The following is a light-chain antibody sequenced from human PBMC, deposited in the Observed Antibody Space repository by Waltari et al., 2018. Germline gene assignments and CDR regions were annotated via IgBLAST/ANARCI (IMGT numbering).Light chain of an antibody. CDR1: EIGSKS. Sequence: SYVLTQPPSVSVAPGQTARITCGGNEIGSKSVHWYQQKPGQAPVLVIFYDSDRPSGIPERFSGSNSGNTATLSISRVEAGDEAGYYCQVWASSTDHHAVFGGGTQLTVL. CDR3: QVWASSTDHHAV. J-gene: IGLJ7*01. V-gene: IGLV3-21*04. CDR2: YDS.